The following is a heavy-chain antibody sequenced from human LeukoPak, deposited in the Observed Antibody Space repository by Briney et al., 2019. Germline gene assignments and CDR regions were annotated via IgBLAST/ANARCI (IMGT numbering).Heavy chain of an antibody. V-gene: IGHV1-3*01. CDR1: GYTFTSYA. CDR2: INAGNGNT. Sequence: ASVTVSCTASGYTFTSYAMHWVRQAPGQRLEWMGWINAGNGNTKYSQKFQGRVTITRDTSASTAYMELSSLRSEDTAVYYCARGIAVAGRKGNWFDPWGQGTLVTVSS. D-gene: IGHD6-19*01. CDR3: ARGIAVAGRKGNWFDP. J-gene: IGHJ5*02.